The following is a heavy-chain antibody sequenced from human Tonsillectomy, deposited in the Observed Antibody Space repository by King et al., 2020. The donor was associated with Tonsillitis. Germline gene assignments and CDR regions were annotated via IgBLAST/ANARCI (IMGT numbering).Heavy chain of an antibody. CDR2: IRSKAYGGTT. Sequence: ESQLVQSGGGLVKPGRSLRLSCTASGFTFGDYAMSWFRQAPGKGLEWGGFIRSKAYGGTTEYAASVKGRFTISRDDSKSIAYLQMNSLKTEDTAVYYCTRVRGSWSNYFDYWGQGTLVTVSS. V-gene: IGHV3-49*05. CDR1: GFTFGDYA. CDR3: TRVRGSWSNYFDY. J-gene: IGHJ4*02. D-gene: IGHD6-13*01.